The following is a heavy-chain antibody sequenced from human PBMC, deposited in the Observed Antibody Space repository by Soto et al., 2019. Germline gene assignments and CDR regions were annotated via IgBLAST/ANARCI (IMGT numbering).Heavy chain of an antibody. Sequence: SETLSLTCSVSGGSISGSYWSWIRQSPGKGLEWLGYVYYTGSTNYSPSLRSRVSISVDTSKNEFSLRLSSVTAADTAVYFCARSVAVPGANLDYWGQGTQVTVSS. CDR1: GGSISGSY. V-gene: IGHV4-59*01. CDR3: ARSVAVPGANLDY. CDR2: VYYTGST. D-gene: IGHD6-19*01. J-gene: IGHJ4*02.